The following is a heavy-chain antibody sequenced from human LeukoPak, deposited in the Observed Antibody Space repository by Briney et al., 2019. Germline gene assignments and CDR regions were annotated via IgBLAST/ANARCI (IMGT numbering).Heavy chain of an antibody. CDR1: GFTFTNYA. J-gene: IGHJ4*02. D-gene: IGHD2-15*01. V-gene: IGHV3-23*01. CDR2: MSGRGVST. CDR3: AKDCNGGNCYIDY. Sequence: QPGGSLRLSCAASGFTFTNYAMSWVRQAPGKGLEWVSGMSGRGVSTYYADSVKGRFTISSDNSKNTLYLQMNSLRAEDTAIYHCAKDCNGGNCYIDYWGQGTLVTVAS.